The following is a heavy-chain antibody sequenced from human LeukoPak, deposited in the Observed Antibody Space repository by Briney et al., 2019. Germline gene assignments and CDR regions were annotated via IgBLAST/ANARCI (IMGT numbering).Heavy chain of an antibody. J-gene: IGHJ4*02. CDR3: ARDSPAVGFDY. CDR2: INPNSGDT. Sequence: GASVKVSCKASGYTFTGYYVHWVRQAPGQGLEWMGRINPNSGDTNYAQKFQGRVTMTRDTSISTAYMELSSLRSEDTAVYYCARDSPAVGFDYWGQGTLVTVSS. V-gene: IGHV1-2*06. D-gene: IGHD3-16*01. CDR1: GYTFTGYY.